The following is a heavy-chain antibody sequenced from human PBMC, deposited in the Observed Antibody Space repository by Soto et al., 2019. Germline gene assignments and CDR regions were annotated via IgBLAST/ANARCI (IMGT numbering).Heavy chain of an antibody. CDR1: GYTFTGYY. CDR2: INPNSGGT. J-gene: IGHJ6*02. CDR3: ARAPSGYDLHYYYYGMDV. V-gene: IGHV1-2*02. Sequence: ASVKVSCKASGYTFTGYYMHWVRQAPGQGLEWMGWINPNSGGTNYAQKFQGRVTMTRDTSISTAYMELSRLRSDDTAVYYCARAPSGYDLHYYYYGMDVWGQGTTVTVSS. D-gene: IGHD5-12*01.